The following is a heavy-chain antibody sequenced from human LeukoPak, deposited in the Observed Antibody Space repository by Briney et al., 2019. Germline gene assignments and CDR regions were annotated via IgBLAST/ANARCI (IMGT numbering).Heavy chain of an antibody. J-gene: IGHJ1*01. V-gene: IGHV4-59*08. Sequence: PSETLSLTCTVSGGSISNYYWSWIRQPPGKGLEWIGYIYYSGSTNYIPSLKSRVTISVDTSKNQFSLTLSSVTAADTAVYYCSRQGDLAAAGTIYFLHWGQGTLVTVSS. D-gene: IGHD6-13*01. CDR3: SRQGDLAAAGTIYFLH. CDR1: GGSISNYY. CDR2: IYYSGST.